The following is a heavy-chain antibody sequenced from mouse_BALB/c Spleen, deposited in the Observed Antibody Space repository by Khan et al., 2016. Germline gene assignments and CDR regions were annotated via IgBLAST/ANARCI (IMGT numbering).Heavy chain of an antibody. D-gene: IGHD1-1*01. Sequence: EVQLVETGGGLVQPKGSLKLSCAASGSTFNTYAMNWVRQAPGKGLEWVARIRSKSNNYATYYDDSVKDRFTISRDDSQSMLYLQMNNLKTEDKAMCYCVRHNTTAWFAYWGQGTLVTVSA. CDR3: VRHNTTAWFAY. V-gene: IGHV10-1*02. J-gene: IGHJ3*01. CDR1: GSTFNTYA. CDR2: IRSKSNNYAT.